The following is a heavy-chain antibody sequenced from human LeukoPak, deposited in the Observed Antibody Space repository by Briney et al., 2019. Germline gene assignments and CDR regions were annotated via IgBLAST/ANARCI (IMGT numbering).Heavy chain of an antibody. CDR1: GYTFTGYY. Sequence: GASVKVSCKASGYTFTGYYIHWVRQAPGQGLEWMGWINPNSGATNYAQKFQGRVTMTRDTSTSTAYMELRSLRSDDTAVYYCATKYIVVVPAAGDDAFDIWGQGTMVTVSS. D-gene: IGHD2-2*01. J-gene: IGHJ3*02. CDR2: INPNSGAT. CDR3: ATKYIVVVPAAGDDAFDI. V-gene: IGHV1-2*02.